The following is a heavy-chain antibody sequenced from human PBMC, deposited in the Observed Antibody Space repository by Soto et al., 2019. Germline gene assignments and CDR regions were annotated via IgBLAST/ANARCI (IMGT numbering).Heavy chain of an antibody. CDR1: GFTFSSYS. CDR3: AKDCRGYYGSGSKVYYYYGMDV. D-gene: IGHD3-10*01. CDR2: ISGSGGST. Sequence: GGSLRLSCAASGFTFSSYSMNWVRQAPGKGLEWVSAISGSGGSTYYADSVKGRFTISRDNSKNTLYLQMNSLRAEDTAVYYCAKDCRGYYGSGSKVYYYYGMDVWGQGTTVTVSS. V-gene: IGHV3-23*01. J-gene: IGHJ6*02.